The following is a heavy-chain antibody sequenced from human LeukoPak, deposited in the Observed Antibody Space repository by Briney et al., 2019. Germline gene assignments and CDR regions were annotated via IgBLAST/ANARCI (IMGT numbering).Heavy chain of an antibody. J-gene: IGHJ4*02. V-gene: IGHV3-53*01. Sequence: GGSLRLSCATSDFTVSSNYMSWVRRAPGKGLEWVSIIYSNGSTYYADSMKGRFTISRDNSKNTLYLQMNSLRAEDTAIYYCAKDRDGYNWYYFDYWGQGTLVTVSS. CDR2: IYSNGST. CDR1: DFTVSSNY. D-gene: IGHD5-24*01. CDR3: AKDRDGYNWYYFDY.